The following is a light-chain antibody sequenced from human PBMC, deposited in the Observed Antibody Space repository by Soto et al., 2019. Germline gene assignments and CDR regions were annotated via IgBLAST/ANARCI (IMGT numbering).Light chain of an antibody. CDR1: QSVSSSY. Sequence: EIVLTQSPGTLSLSPGERATLACRASQSVSSSYLAWYQQKPGQAPRLLIYGASSRATGIPDRFSGSGSGTDFTLTISRLAPEDFAVYYCQQYGSSPPVTFGKGTRLAIK. CDR2: GAS. CDR3: QQYGSSPPVT. J-gene: IGKJ5*01. V-gene: IGKV3-20*01.